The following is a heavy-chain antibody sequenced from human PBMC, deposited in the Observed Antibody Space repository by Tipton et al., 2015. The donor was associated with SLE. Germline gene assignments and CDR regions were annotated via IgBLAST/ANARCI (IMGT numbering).Heavy chain of an antibody. D-gene: IGHD1-7*01. Sequence: LRLSCAVYGGSFSGHYWSWIRQPPGKGLEWIGEINHTGSTNYNPSLKSRVTISEDTSKSEFSLNLRSVTAADTAMYYCARETLTGTITFWGQGTLVTVSS. CDR1: GGSFSGHY. CDR2: INHTGST. V-gene: IGHV4-34*01. J-gene: IGHJ1*01. CDR3: ARETLTGTITF.